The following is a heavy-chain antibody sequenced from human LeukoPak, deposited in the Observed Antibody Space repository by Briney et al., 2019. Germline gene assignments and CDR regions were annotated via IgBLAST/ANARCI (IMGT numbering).Heavy chain of an antibody. CDR2: IYYDGSNK. J-gene: IGHJ4*02. CDR1: GFTFRTYG. V-gene: IGHV3-33*01. Sequence: GGSLRLSCAASGFTFRTYGMHWVRQAPGKGLEWVAIIYYDGSNKYYTDSVKGRFTISRDNAKNSLYLQMSSLRDEDTAVYYCARGYYYDSSGYYYEGDYWGQGTLVTVSS. CDR3: ARGYYYDSSGYYYEGDY. D-gene: IGHD3-22*01.